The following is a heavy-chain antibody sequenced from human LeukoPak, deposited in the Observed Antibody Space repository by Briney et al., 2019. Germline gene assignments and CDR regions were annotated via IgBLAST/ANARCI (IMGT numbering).Heavy chain of an antibody. J-gene: IGHJ3*02. CDR1: GGSISSGGYY. Sequence: SQTLSLTCTVSGGSISSGGYYWSWIRQPPGKGLEWIGYIYHSGSTYYNPSLKSRVTISVDRSKNQFSLKLSSVTAADTAVYYCARQEMATTGGGAFDIWGQGTMVTVSS. V-gene: IGHV4-30-2*01. D-gene: IGHD5-24*01. CDR3: ARQEMATTGGGAFDI. CDR2: IYHSGST.